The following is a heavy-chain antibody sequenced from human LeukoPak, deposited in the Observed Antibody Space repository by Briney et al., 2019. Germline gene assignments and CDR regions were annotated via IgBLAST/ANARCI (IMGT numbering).Heavy chain of an antibody. CDR1: GYTLTELS. CDR2: FDTEDGET. J-gene: IGHJ4*02. D-gene: IGHD1-26*01. V-gene: IGHV1-24*01. Sequence: GASVKLSCKVSGYTLTELSMHWVRQAPANGLEWMGGFDTEDGETIYEQKFQGRVTMTEDTSTDTAYMELSSLRSEDTAVYYCATAGLLELNFDYWGQGTLVTVSS. CDR3: ATAGLLELNFDY.